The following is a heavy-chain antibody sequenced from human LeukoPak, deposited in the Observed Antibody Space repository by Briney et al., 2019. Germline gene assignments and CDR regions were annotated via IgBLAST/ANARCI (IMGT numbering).Heavy chain of an antibody. Sequence: GGSLRLSCAASGFTFSSYAMSWVRQAPGKGLEWVSAISGSGSSTYYADSVKGRFTISRDNSKNTLYLQMNSLRAEDTAVYYCARGPKGKYYFDYWGQGTLVTVSS. CDR3: ARGPKGKYYFDY. J-gene: IGHJ4*02. V-gene: IGHV3-23*01. CDR2: ISGSGSST. CDR1: GFTFSSYA.